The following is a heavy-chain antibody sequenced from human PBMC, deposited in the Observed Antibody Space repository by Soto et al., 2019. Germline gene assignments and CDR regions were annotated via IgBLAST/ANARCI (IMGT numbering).Heavy chain of an antibody. V-gene: IGHV3-33*01. CDR2: IWYDASNK. D-gene: IGHD1-26*01. Sequence: VQLVESGGGVVQPGRSLRLSSAASGFTFSTYGMHWVRQAPGKGLEWVAVIWYDASNKYYADSVKGRFTISRDNSENTLYLQMNSLRAEDTAVYYCARGRVDGGELDLWGQGTLVTVSS. CDR3: ARGRVDGGELDL. CDR1: GFTFSTYG. J-gene: IGHJ4*02.